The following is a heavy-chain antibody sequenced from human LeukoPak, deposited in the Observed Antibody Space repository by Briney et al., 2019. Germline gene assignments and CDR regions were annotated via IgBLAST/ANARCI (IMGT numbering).Heavy chain of an antibody. J-gene: IGHJ6*03. D-gene: IGHD2-15*01. CDR2: ISSTGGTA. Sequence: PGGSLRLSCAASGFTFSSFGMSWVRQAPGKGLEWVSAISSTGGTAYYADSVKGRFTISRDNSKNTLYLQMNSLRAEDTAIYYCAKNGDRGAYCSGGSCYPYYYYNMDVWGKGTTDTISS. CDR3: AKNGDRGAYCSGGSCYPYYYYNMDV. V-gene: IGHV3-23*01. CDR1: GFTFSSFG.